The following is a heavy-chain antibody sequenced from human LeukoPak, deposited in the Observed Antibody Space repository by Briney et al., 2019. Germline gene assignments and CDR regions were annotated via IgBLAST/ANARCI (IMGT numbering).Heavy chain of an antibody. CDR1: GGTFSSYA. D-gene: IGHD3-3*01. J-gene: IGHJ3*02. V-gene: IGHV1-69*13. CDR2: IIPIFGTA. CDR3: AFMDFWSGYYTNTTGHGAFDI. Sequence: GASVKVSCKASGGTFSSYAISWVRQAPGQGLEWMGGIIPIFGTANYAQKFQGRVTITADESTSTAYMELSSLRSEDTAVYYCAFMDFWSGYYTNTTGHGAFDIWGQGTMVTVSS.